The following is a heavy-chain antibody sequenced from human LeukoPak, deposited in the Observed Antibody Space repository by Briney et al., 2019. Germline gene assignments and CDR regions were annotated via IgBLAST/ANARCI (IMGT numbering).Heavy chain of an antibody. J-gene: IGHJ4*02. CDR1: GFTFRSNG. CDR2: IWYDGSKE. Sequence: GGSLRLSCAASGFTFRSNGMNWVRQAPGKGLEWVAIIWYDGSKEYYADSVKGRFTISRDNSKNTVYLQMDSLRAEDTAVYCCARLDGWSNFDYWGQGTLVAVSS. V-gene: IGHV3-33*01. D-gene: IGHD3-10*01. CDR3: ARLDGWSNFDY.